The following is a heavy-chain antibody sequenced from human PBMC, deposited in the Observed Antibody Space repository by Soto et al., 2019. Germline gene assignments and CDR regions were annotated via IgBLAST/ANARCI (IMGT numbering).Heavy chain of an antibody. CDR2: INWNSGSI. J-gene: IGHJ1*01. D-gene: IGHD6-13*01. CDR1: GSTFDDYA. CDR3: VKDESINWYSGHFRH. V-gene: IGHV3-9*01. Sequence: GVSLRLSWASSGSTFDDYALDWVRQVPGKGLEWVSGINWNSGSIGYADSVKGRFAISRDNAKNSLHLQMNSLRAEDTAFYYCVKDESINWYSGHFRHWGQGTLVTVSS.